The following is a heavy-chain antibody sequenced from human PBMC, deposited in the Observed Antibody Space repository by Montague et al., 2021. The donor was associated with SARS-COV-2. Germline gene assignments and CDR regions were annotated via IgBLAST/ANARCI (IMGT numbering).Heavy chain of an antibody. CDR2: IYYSGST. CDR3: ARNITGSGNAIDI. CDR1: GGSISSTSYY. D-gene: IGHD3-10*01. Sequence: SETLSLTCIVSGGSISSTSYYWGWIRQPPGKGLEWIGSIYYSGSTYYKPSLKSRVTISVDTSKNQFSLRLSSVTAADTAVYYCARNITGSGNAIDIWGQGTMVTVSS. J-gene: IGHJ3*02. V-gene: IGHV4-39*01.